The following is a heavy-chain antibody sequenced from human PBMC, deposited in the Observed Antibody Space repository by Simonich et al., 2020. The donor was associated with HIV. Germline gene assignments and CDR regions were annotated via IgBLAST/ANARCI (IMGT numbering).Heavy chain of an antibody. CDR2: INWEIHHSRST. Sequence: QMQLQQGGAGLLKPSETLSLTCAVFGGPYRGYDGNWLRQGPGRGREWMGDRQATRKKRECFGEINWEIHHSRSTKYNPSFKRRVSLSVDTSKKQFSLKLSSMTDADTAVYYCARRGGAWDDNSHLDYWGQGALVTVSS. CDR3: ARRGGAWDDNSHLDY. D-gene: IGHD4-4*01. J-gene: IGHJ4*02. V-gene: IGHV4-34*01. CDR1: GGPYRGYD.